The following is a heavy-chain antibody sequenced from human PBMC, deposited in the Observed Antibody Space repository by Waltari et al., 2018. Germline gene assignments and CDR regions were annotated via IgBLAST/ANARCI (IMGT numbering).Heavy chain of an antibody. J-gene: IGHJ4*02. D-gene: IGHD5-12*01. CDR1: GGTFNRYA. CDR3: ATGPISGYDPFDY. V-gene: IGHV1-69*12. CDR2: IIPIIDLT. Sequence: QVQLVQSGAEVKKPGSSVKGHCKASGGTFNRYAISWGRQVPGQGPEWMGGIIPIIDLTNYAQKFEGKVTISADESTSTAYMELTSLTSEDTAVYFCATGPISGYDPFDYWGQGTLVTVSS.